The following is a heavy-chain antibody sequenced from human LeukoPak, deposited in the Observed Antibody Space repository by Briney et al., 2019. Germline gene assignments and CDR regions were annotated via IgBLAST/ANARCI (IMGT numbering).Heavy chain of an antibody. D-gene: IGHD3-10*02. CDR2: ISSSGRTI. J-gene: IGHJ6*04. Sequence: PGGSLRLSCAASGFTFSSYEMNWVRQAPGKGLEWASYISSSGRTIYYADSVKGRFTISRDNAKNSLYLQMNSLRAEDTAVYYCAELGITMIGGVWGKGTTVTISS. CDR3: AELGITMIGGV. V-gene: IGHV3-48*03. CDR1: GFTFSSYE.